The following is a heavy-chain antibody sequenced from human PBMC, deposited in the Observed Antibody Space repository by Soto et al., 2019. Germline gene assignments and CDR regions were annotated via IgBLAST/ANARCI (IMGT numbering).Heavy chain of an antibody. D-gene: IGHD2-2*01. V-gene: IGHV1-69*06. J-gene: IGHJ4*02. Sequence: QVQLVQAGAEVKKPGSSVKVSCRASVGTFNNYVINWVRQAPGQGLERMAGIILIFGPANYAQKFQGRVTITANKSTSTAYLEPNSLRSEDTAVYYCAGRCDGTNCLGHFDYWGQGTLVTVSS. CDR2: IILIFGPA. CDR1: VGTFNNYV. CDR3: AGRCDGTNCLGHFDY.